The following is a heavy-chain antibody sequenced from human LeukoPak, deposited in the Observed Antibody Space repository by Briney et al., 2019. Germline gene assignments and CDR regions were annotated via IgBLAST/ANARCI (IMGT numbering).Heavy chain of an antibody. CDR1: GFTFSSYS. D-gene: IGHD3-9*01. Sequence: KPGGSLRLSCAASGFTFSSYSMNWVRQAPGKGLEWVSSISSSSSYIYYADSVKGRFTISRDNAKNSLYLQMNSLRAEDTAMYYCAAHRDDFLTGYFDYWGQGTLVTVSS. J-gene: IGHJ4*02. CDR3: AAHRDDFLTGYFDY. CDR2: ISSSSSYI. V-gene: IGHV3-21*01.